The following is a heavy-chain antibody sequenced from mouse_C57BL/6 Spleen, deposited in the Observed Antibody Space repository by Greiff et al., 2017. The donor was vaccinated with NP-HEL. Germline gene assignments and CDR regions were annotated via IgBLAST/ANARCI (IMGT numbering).Heavy chain of an antibody. CDR2: INPSSGYT. J-gene: IGHJ1*03. V-gene: IGHV1-7*01. Sequence: QVQLKESGAELAKPGASVKLSCKASGYTFTSYWMHWVKQRPGQGLEWIGDINPSSGYTKYNQKFKDKATLTADKSSSTAYMQLSSLTYADSAVYYCARMETNHWYFDVWGTGTTVTVSS. CDR3: ARMETNHWYFDV. CDR1: GYTFTSYW.